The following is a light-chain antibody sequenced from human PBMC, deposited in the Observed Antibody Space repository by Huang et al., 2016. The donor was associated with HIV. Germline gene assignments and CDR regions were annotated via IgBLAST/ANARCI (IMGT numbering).Light chain of an antibody. CDR2: DAS. V-gene: IGKV1-33*01. Sequence: DIQMTQSPSSLSASVGDRVTITCQASQYIKNYLNWYQQKPGKAPKLLIYDASNLETGVPSRFSGSGSGTHFTFSISGLQPEDFATYFCQQYDDLPRTFSPGTKVDIK. CDR3: QQYDDLPRT. CDR1: QYIKNY. J-gene: IGKJ3*01.